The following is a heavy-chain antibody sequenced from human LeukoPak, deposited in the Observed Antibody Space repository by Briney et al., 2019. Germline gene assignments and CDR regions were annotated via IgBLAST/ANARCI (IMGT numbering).Heavy chain of an antibody. D-gene: IGHD3-9*01. CDR2: IYYSGST. CDR3: ARASRGTYYDILTGYYGFDWFDP. CDR1: GGSISSYY. J-gene: IGHJ5*02. V-gene: IGHV4-59*01. Sequence: SETLSLTCTVSGGSISSYYWSWIRQPPGKGLEWIGYIYYSGSTNYNPSLQSRVTISVEKAKNQYSLKLSSVTAADTAVYYCARASRGTYYDILTGYYGFDWFDPWGQGTLVTVSS.